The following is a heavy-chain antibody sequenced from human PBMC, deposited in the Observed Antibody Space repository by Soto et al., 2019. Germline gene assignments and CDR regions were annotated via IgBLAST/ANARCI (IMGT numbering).Heavy chain of an antibody. Sequence: EVQLLESGGGLVQPGGSLRLSCAASGFTCSSYAMCWVRQAPGKGLEWVSGISGIGDNTYYADSVKGRFTISRDNSKNTLFLQMHSLRAEDTALYYCAKDRMGATKEFEYWGQGTLVTVSS. CDR2: ISGIGDNT. D-gene: IGHD1-26*01. CDR1: GFTCSSYA. J-gene: IGHJ4*02. V-gene: IGHV3-23*01. CDR3: AKDRMGATKEFEY.